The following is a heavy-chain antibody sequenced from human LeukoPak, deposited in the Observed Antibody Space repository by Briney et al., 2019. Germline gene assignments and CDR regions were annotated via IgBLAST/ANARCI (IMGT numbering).Heavy chain of an antibody. CDR2: ISSSSVYI. V-gene: IGHV3-21*01. CDR3: ARDYLVVAAAMGWFDP. J-gene: IGHJ5*02. Sequence: GGSLRLSCAASGFTFSSYSMNWVRQAPGKGLEWVSSISSSSVYIYYADSVKGRFTISRDNAKNSLYLQMNSLRAEDTAVYYCARDYLVVAAAMGWFDPWGQGTLVTVSS. CDR1: GFTFSSYS. D-gene: IGHD2-2*01.